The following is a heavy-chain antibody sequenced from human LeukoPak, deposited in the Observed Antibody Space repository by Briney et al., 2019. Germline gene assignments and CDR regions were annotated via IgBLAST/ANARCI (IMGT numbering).Heavy chain of an antibody. J-gene: IGHJ5*02. V-gene: IGHV4-59*01. CDR1: GGSICSYY. Sequence: SETLSLTCTVSGGSICSYYWSWIRQPPGKGLEWIGYIYYSGSTNYNPSLKSRVTISVDTSKNQFSLKLSSVTAADTAVYYCARGYSYGYRWFDPWGQGTLVTVSS. CDR2: IYYSGST. CDR3: ARGYSYGYRWFDP. D-gene: IGHD5-18*01.